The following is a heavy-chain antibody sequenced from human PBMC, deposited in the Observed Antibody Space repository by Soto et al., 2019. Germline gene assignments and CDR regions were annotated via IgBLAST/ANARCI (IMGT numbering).Heavy chain of an antibody. CDR1: GFTFSSYG. D-gene: IGHD2-15*01. J-gene: IGHJ4*02. CDR2: ISSDGSNK. CDR3: ATPPVARGYFDF. Sequence: QVQLVESGGGVVQPGRSLRLSCAASGFTFSSYGMHWVRQAPGKGLEWVAVISSDGSNKYYADSVKGRFTISRDNSKNTLYLQMNSLRAEDTAVFDCATPPVARGYFDFWGQGTLVTVSS. V-gene: IGHV3-30*03.